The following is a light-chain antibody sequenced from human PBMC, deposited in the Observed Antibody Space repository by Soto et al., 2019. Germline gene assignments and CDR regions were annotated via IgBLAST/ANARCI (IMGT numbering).Light chain of an antibody. CDR1: QSISSY. CDR3: QQSYSTPYS. V-gene: IGKV1-39*01. J-gene: IGKJ3*01. Sequence: DIQMTPSPYSLSASVGDRVTITCRASQSISSYLNLYQQKPGKDPKLLIYTASSFQSGVPSRLSGSGSGTDYTHTISSLQPEDFATYSCQQSYSTPYSFGPGTKVDIK. CDR2: TAS.